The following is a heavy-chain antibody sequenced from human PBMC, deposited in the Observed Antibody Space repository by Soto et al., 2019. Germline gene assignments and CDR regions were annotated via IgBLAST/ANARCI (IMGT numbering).Heavy chain of an antibody. Sequence: PSETMSVPWSVSGGSSGSFYWSWIRKPPGKGLELIGYIYYSGSTIYNPSLKSRVTISVDTSKNQFSLKLGSVTAADTAVYYCASTSNSWPYYFDSWGQGNQVTVSS. D-gene: IGHD2-2*01. CDR2: IYYSGST. CDR1: GGSSGSFY. V-gene: IGHV4-59*01. J-gene: IGHJ4*02. CDR3: ASTSNSWPYYFDS.